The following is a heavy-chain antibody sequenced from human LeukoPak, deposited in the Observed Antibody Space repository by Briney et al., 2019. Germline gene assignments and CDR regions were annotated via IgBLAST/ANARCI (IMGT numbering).Heavy chain of an antibody. D-gene: IGHD3-22*01. CDR1: GFPFSSYW. CDR2: IKQDGSKK. CDR3: ARGPPAYYYDSSGYYGEYYFDY. V-gene: IGHV3-7*03. Sequence: GGSLRHSCVASGFPFSSYWMTWVRQAPGKGLEWVANIKQDGSKKSYVDSVKGRFTISRDNAKNSLYLQMNSLRAEDTAVYYCARGPPAYYYDSSGYYGEYYFDYWGQGTLVTVSS. J-gene: IGHJ4*02.